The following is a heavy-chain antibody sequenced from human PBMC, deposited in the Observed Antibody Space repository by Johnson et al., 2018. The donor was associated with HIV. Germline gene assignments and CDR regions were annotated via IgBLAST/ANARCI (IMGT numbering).Heavy chain of an antibody. Sequence: QVQLVESGGGLVQPGGSLRLSCAASGFTFSSYAIHWVRQAPGKGLEWVAVISYDGSNKYYADSVKGRFTISRDNSKNTLYLQMNSLRVEDTAVYYCARERHSSGSAFDIWGQGTMVTVSS. CDR1: GFTFSSYA. CDR2: ISYDGSNK. V-gene: IGHV3-30*14. CDR3: ARERHSSGSAFDI. D-gene: IGHD6-19*01. J-gene: IGHJ3*02.